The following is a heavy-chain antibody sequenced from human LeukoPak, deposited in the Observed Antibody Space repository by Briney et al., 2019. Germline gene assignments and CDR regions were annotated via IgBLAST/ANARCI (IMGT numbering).Heavy chain of an antibody. V-gene: IGHV3-48*03. Sequence: PGGSLRLSCAASGFTFSSYEMNWVRQAPGKGLEWVSYISSSGSTIYYADSVKGRFTISRDNAKNSLYLQMNSLRAEDTAVYYCARHPSWFGEYSPSNWFDPWGQGTLVTVSS. CDR1: GFTFSSYE. D-gene: IGHD3-10*01. CDR3: ARHPSWFGEYSPSNWFDP. J-gene: IGHJ5*02. CDR2: ISSSGSTI.